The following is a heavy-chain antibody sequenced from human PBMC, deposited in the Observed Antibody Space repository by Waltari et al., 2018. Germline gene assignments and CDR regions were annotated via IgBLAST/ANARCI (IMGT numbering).Heavy chain of an antibody. V-gene: IGHV1-8*02. CDR3: ARLVLTSQYEINWLGP. D-gene: IGHD6-6*01. Sequence: QEQLVQSGPEVKTPGASVKVSCQASGYSLTNFDITWMRQAAGQGLEWMGWLNPNSGNTAYSQSFQGRVTFTADTSINTTYMEMTALTSEDTAVYYCARLVLTSQYEINWLGPWGQGTLVTVSS. CDR1: GYSLTNFD. J-gene: IGHJ5*02. CDR2: LNPNSGNT.